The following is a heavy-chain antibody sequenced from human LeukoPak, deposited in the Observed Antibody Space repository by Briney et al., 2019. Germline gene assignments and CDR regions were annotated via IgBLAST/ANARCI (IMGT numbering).Heavy chain of an antibody. CDR1: GGSISPLY. Sequence: SETLSLTCTVSGGSISPLYWSWIRQPPGKGLEFIGYIYYTGSTNFNPSLKSRVALSVDTSKNQISLKLNPVTAADTAVYYCARGGVAAKYYFDFWGQGTLVTVSS. CDR3: ARGGVAAKYYFDF. V-gene: IGHV4-59*11. CDR2: IYYTGST. J-gene: IGHJ4*02. D-gene: IGHD3-10*01.